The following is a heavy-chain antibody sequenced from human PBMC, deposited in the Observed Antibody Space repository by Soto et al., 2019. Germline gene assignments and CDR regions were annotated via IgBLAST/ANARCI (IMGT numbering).Heavy chain of an antibody. V-gene: IGHV3-23*01. J-gene: IGHJ6*02. CDR1: GFTFSNFA. D-gene: IGHD5-18*01. Sequence: PGGSLRLSCAASGFTFSNFAMSWVRQAPGKGLEWVSGIIGSGGSTYYADSVKGRFTISRDKSKTTLYLQMNSLRAEDTAIYYCAKEGGYSFGPGNYYGMDVWGQATTVTVSS. CDR2: IIGSGGST. CDR3: AKEGGYSFGPGNYYGMDV.